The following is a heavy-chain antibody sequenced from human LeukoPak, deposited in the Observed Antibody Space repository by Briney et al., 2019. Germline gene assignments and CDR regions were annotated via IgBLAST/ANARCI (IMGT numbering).Heavy chain of an antibody. Sequence: SETLSLTCTVAGGSISSYYWSWLRQPPGKGLEWIGYIYYSGSTNYNPSLKSRVTISVDTSKNQFSLKLSSVTAADTAVYYCASTTNSGRLGYYGMDVWGQGTTVTVSS. J-gene: IGHJ6*02. CDR1: GGSISSYY. CDR2: IYYSGST. CDR3: ASTTNSGRLGYYGMDV. D-gene: IGHD3-10*01. V-gene: IGHV4-59*01.